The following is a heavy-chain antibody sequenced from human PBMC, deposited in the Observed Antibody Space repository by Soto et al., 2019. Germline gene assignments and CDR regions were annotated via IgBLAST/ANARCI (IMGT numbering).Heavy chain of an antibody. V-gene: IGHV3-23*01. CDR2: LSGSGGST. D-gene: IGHD3-22*01. CDR3: AKWHTYYYDSRGFSGFDC. J-gene: IGHJ4*02. Sequence: EVQLLESGGGLVQPGGSLRLSCAASGFHFRSYGMSWVRQAPGKGLEWVSGLSGSGGSTYYADSVKGRFTISRDNSRNTLYLQMNSLRAEDTAAYYCAKWHTYYYDSRGFSGFDCWGRGTLVTVSS. CDR1: GFHFRSYG.